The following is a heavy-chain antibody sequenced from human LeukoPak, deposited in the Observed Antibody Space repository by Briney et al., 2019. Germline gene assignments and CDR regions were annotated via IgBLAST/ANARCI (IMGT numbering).Heavy chain of an antibody. CDR2: IWYDGSNK. CDR1: GFTFSSYG. J-gene: IGHJ4*02. CDR3: AKSYDFWSGLSY. D-gene: IGHD3-3*01. V-gene: IGHV3-33*06. Sequence: PGGSLRLSCAASGFTFSSYGMHWVRQAPDKGLEWVAVIWYDGSNKYYADSVKGRFTISRDNSKNTLYLQMNSLRAEDTAVYYCAKSYDFWSGLSYWGQGTLVTVSS.